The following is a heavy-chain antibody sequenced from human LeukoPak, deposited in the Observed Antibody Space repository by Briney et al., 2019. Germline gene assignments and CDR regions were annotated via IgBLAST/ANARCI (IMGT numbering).Heavy chain of an antibody. CDR1: GFTFSSYA. CDR2: ISSNGGST. CDR3: ARGSLNPFYDY. J-gene: IGHJ4*02. D-gene: IGHD1-14*01. Sequence: GGSLRLSCAASGFTFSSYAMHWVRQAPGKGLEYVSAISSNGGSTYYANSVKGRFTISRDNSKNTLYLQMGSLRAEDMAVYYCARGSLNPFYDYWGQGTLVTVSS. V-gene: IGHV3-64*01.